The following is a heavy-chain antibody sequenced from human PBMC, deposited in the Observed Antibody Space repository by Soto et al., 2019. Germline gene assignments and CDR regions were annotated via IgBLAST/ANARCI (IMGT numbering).Heavy chain of an antibody. V-gene: IGHV3-53*01. CDR1: GFTVSSNY. Sequence: PGGSLRLSCAASGFTVSSNYMSWVRQAPGKGLEWVSVIYSGGSTYYADSVKGRFTISRDNSKNTLYLQMNSLRAEDTAVYYCARDYRYYDFWSASGAFDIWGRGTMVTVSS. D-gene: IGHD3-3*01. CDR2: IYSGGST. J-gene: IGHJ3*02. CDR3: ARDYRYYDFWSASGAFDI.